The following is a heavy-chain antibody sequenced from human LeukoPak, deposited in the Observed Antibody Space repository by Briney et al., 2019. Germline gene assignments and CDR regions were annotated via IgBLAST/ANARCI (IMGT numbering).Heavy chain of an antibody. CDR2: ISSSSSYI. V-gene: IGHV3-21*01. J-gene: IGHJ4*02. D-gene: IGHD2-2*01. CDR1: GFTFSSYS. Sequence: GGSLRLSCAASGFTFSSYSMNWVRQAPGKRLEWVSSISSSSSYIYYADSVKGRFTISRDNAKNSLYLQMNSLRAEDTAVYYCARDSEPAAAGDYWGQGTLVTVSS. CDR3: ARDSEPAAAGDY.